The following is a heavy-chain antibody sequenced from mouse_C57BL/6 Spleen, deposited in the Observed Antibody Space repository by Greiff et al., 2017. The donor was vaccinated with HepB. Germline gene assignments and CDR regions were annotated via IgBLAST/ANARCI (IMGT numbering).Heavy chain of an antibody. CDR3: ARRYGNWYFDV. J-gene: IGHJ1*03. D-gene: IGHD2-1*01. Sequence: QVQLQQSGAELVKPGASVKLSCKASGYTFTSYWMHWVKQRPGQGLEWIGMIHPNSGSTNYNEKFKSKATLTVDKSSSTAYMQLSSLTSEDSAVYYCARRYGNWYFDVWGTGTTVTVSS. CDR1: GYTFTSYW. CDR2: IHPNSGST. V-gene: IGHV1-64*01.